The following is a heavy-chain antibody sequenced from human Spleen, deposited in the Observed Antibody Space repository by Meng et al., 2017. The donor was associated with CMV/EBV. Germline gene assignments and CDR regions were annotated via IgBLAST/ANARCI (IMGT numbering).Heavy chain of an antibody. D-gene: IGHD3-3*01. CDR2: TNRSGST. V-gene: IGHV4-34*01. Sequence: YGGSLGNYYYSWIRQSPGRGLEWIGETNRSGSTNYNPSLKSRVTISADTSKNQVSLKLKSVTAADTALYFCARGRRSSIFGVVSRFDPWGQGTLVTVSS. J-gene: IGHJ5*02. CDR1: GGSLGNYY. CDR3: ARGRRSSIFGVVSRFDP.